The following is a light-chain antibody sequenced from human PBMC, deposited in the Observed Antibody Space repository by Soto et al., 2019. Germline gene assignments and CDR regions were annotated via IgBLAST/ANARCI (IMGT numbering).Light chain of an antibody. J-gene: IGKJ3*01. CDR1: QSISNSY. Sequence: EIVLTQSPGTLSLSPGERATLSCRASQSISNSYLAWYQQKPGQAPRLLVYGASSRATGVPDRFSGSGSGTDFTLTISRLEPEDFAMYYCQQYGSSRYTFGPGTKVEVK. CDR3: QQYGSSRYT. V-gene: IGKV3-20*01. CDR2: GAS.